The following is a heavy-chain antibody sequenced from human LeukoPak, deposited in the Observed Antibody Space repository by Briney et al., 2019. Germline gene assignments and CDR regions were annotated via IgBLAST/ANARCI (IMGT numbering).Heavy chain of an antibody. CDR2: IYTSRST. CDR3: ARDHIGYSSSWYNYYMDV. Sequence: SQTLSLTCTVSGGSISSGCYYWSWIRQPAGKGLEWIGRIYTSRSTNYNPSLKSRVTVSVDTSKNQFSLKLSSVTAADTAVYCCARDHIGYSSSWYNYYMDVWGKGTTVTVSS. CDR1: GGSISSGCYY. D-gene: IGHD6-13*01. V-gene: IGHV4-61*02. J-gene: IGHJ6*03.